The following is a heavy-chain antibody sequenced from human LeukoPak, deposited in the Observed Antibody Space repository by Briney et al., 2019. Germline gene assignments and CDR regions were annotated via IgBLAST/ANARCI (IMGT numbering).Heavy chain of an antibody. J-gene: IGHJ4*02. CDR1: GGSISSGSYY. CDR3: ARSRGVHYYYGTHRYRNYFDY. Sequence: PSETLSLTCTVSGGSISSGSYYWSWIRQPAGKGLEWIGRIYTSGSTNYNPSLKSRVTISVDTSKNQFSLKLSSVTAADTAVYYCARSRGVHYYYGTHRYRNYFDYWGQGTLVTVSS. V-gene: IGHV4-61*02. CDR2: IYTSGST. D-gene: IGHD3-10*01.